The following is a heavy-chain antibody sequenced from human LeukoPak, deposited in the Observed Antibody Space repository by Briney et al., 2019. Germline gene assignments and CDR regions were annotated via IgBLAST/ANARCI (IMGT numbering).Heavy chain of an antibody. J-gene: IGHJ4*02. CDR2: IKPDGSEK. CDR1: GLPFSSYW. Sequence: GGSLRLSCAASGLPFSSYWMSWVRQAPGKGLEGVANIKPDGSEKNYVDSVKGRFTISRDNARNSLFLQMNSLRAEDTAVYYCAREEDNADEYLREDYWGQGTLVTVSS. V-gene: IGHV3-7*01. D-gene: IGHD2/OR15-2a*01. CDR3: AREEDNADEYLREDY.